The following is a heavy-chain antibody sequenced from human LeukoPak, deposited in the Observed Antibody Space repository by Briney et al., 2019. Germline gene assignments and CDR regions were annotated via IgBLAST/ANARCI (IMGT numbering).Heavy chain of an antibody. CDR3: AKDPRSVTAAAGTGYFDY. V-gene: IGHV3-23*01. CDR1: GFTFSSYA. J-gene: IGHJ4*02. Sequence: GSLRLSFAASGFTFSSYAMSWGRQASGKGLEGVSAISGSGGSTYYADSVKGRFTISRDNSKNTLYLQMNSLRAEDTAVYYCAKDPRSVTAAAGTGYFDYWGQGTLVTVSS. CDR2: ISGSGGST. D-gene: IGHD6-13*01.